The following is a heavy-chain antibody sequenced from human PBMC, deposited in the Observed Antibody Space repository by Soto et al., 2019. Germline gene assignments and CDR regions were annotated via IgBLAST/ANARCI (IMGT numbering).Heavy chain of an antibody. D-gene: IGHD5-18*01. V-gene: IGHV3-53*01. CDR2: IYSGGKT. Sequence: GSLRLSCVASGFTVSSNYMSWVRQAPGKGLEWVSVIYSGGKTDYADSVKGRFTISRDNSKSTLYLQMNSLRAEDTAVYYCARARDGYNFLYEPTWGQGTLVTVSS. CDR1: GFTVSSNY. J-gene: IGHJ4*02. CDR3: ARARDGYNFLYEPT.